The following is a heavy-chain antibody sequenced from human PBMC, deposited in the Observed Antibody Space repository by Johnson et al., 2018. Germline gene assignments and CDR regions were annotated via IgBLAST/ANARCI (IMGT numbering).Heavy chain of an antibody. J-gene: IGHJ3*02. CDR3: EKGHVYIWGSSRYGGDAFDI. Sequence: QVQLVQSGGGVVQPGRSLTLSCAVSGFTFNNYGMHWVRQAPGKGLEWVTLISYDGGNRYYADSAKGRFPISRDNSKNTLFLQMKSLRTDETAVNYCEKGHVYIWGSSRYGGDAFDIGGQGTMVTVSS. CDR1: GFTFNNYG. V-gene: IGHV3-30*18. D-gene: IGHD3-16*02. CDR2: ISYDGGNR.